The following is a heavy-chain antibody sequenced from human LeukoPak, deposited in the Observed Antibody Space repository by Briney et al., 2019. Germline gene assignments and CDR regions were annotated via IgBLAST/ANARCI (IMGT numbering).Heavy chain of an antibody. CDR3: AREGASIAAAGSRTGFDP. CDR2: INHSGST. V-gene: IGHV4-34*01. D-gene: IGHD6-13*01. CDR1: GGSFIGFH. J-gene: IGHJ5*02. Sequence: SETLSLTCAVYGGSFIGFHWNWIRQPPGKGLEWIGDINHSGSTNYNPSLKSRVTISVDTSKNQFSLKLSSVTAADTAVYYCAREGASIAAAGSRTGFDPWGQGTLVTVSS.